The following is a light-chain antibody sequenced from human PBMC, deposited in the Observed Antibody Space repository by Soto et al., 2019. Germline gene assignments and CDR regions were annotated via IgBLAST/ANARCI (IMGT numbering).Light chain of an antibody. J-gene: IGKJ3*01. CDR2: RAS. CDR3: QQYVNWPFT. Sequence: VLTQSPATLSVSPGERATLSCRAGQSVGSDLAWFQQKPGQGPRLLIYRASTRATGIPARFSGSGSGTEFTLTIASLQSEDCAVYYCQQYVNWPFTFGPGTKVDIK. V-gene: IGKV3-15*01. CDR1: QSVGSD.